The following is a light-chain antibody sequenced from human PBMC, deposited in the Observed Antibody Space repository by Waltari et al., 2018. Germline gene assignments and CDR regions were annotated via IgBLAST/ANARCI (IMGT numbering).Light chain of an antibody. CDR3: CSYAGHSTYV. CDR1: SSDVGNYNL. CDR2: EVS. Sequence: QSALTQPASVSGSPGQSITISCTGTSSDVGNYNLFSWYQQHPGKAPQLMIFEVSQRPSGVSHRFFGSKSGNTASLTISGLQPEDETDYYCCSYAGHSTYVFGTGTKVTVL. J-gene: IGLJ1*01. V-gene: IGLV2-23*02.